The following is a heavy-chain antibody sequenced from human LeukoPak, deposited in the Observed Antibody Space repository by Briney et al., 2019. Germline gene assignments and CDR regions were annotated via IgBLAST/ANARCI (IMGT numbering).Heavy chain of an antibody. CDR2: ISSSSGYI. CDR3: ARDTTGYFDY. Sequence: GGSLRLSCAASGFTFSSYSMNWVRQAPGKGLEWVSSISSSSGYIYYADSVKGRFTISRDNAKNSLYLQMNSLRAEDTAVYYCARDTTGYFDYWGQGTLVTVSS. V-gene: IGHV3-21*01. CDR1: GFTFSSYS. D-gene: IGHD1-1*01. J-gene: IGHJ4*02.